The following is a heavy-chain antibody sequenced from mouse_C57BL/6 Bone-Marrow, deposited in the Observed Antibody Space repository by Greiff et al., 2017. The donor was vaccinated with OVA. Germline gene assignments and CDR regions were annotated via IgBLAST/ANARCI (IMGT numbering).Heavy chain of an antibody. Sequence: EVKLVESGGDLVKPGGSLKLSCAASGFTFSSYGMSWVRQTPDKRLEWGATISSGGSYTYYPDSVKGRFTISRDNAKNTLYLQMSSLKSEDTAIYYCARPGTAWFAYWGQGTLVTVSA. CDR3: ARPGTAWFAY. J-gene: IGHJ3*01. D-gene: IGHD4-1*01. CDR2: ISSGGSYT. V-gene: IGHV5-6*01. CDR1: GFTFSSYG.